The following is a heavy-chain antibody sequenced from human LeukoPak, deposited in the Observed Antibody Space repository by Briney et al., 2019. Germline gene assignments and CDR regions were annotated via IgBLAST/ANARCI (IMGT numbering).Heavy chain of an antibody. D-gene: IGHD3-22*01. CDR1: GYTFTGYY. V-gene: IGHV1-2*02. J-gene: IGHJ4*02. CDR3: ASPDSSGYYYDY. Sequence: ASVKVSCKASGYTFTGYYMHWVRQAPGQGLEWMGWINPNSDGTNYAQKFQGRVTMTRDTSISTAYMELSRLRSDDTAVYYCASPDSSGYYYDYWGQGTLVTVSS. CDR2: INPNSDGT.